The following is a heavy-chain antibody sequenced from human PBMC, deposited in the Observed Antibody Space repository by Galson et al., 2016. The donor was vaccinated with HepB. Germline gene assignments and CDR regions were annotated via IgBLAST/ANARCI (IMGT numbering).Heavy chain of an antibody. CDR3: ATENQLPFQRRFDY. V-gene: IGHV3-53*04. J-gene: IGHJ4*02. CDR2: IDGGGST. D-gene: IGHD2-2*01. Sequence: SLRLSCAGSGLSVTNKHMNWVRQAPGKGLEWVSFIDGGGSTYYADSGRGRFTISRHNSENTRYLQMNSLRTEDTAVYYCATENQLPFQRRFDYWGQGILVAVSS. CDR1: GLSVTNKH.